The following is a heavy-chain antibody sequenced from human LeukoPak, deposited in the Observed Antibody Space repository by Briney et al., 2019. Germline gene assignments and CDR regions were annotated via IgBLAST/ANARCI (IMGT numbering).Heavy chain of an antibody. D-gene: IGHD6-19*01. Sequence: PGGSLRLSCAASGFTVSSNYMSWVRQAPGKGLEWVSVIYSGGSTYYADSVKGRFTISRDNSKNTLYLQMNSLRAEDTAVYYCARGYSSGWSMYYFDYWDQGTLVTVSS. CDR1: GFTVSSNY. J-gene: IGHJ4*02. V-gene: IGHV3-53*01. CDR2: IYSGGST. CDR3: ARGYSSGWSMYYFDY.